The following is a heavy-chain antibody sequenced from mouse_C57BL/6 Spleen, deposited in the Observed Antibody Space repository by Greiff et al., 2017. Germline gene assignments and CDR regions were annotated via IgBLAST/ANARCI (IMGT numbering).Heavy chain of an antibody. Sequence: QVQLKQSGAELAKPGASVKLSCKASGYTFTSYWMHWVKQRPGQGLEWIGYINPSSGYTKYNQKFKDKATLTVDKSSSTAYMQLSSLTYEDSAVYYCAKNWYVDVWGTGTTVTVAS. CDR2: INPSSGYT. CDR1: GYTFTSYW. CDR3: AKNWYVDV. V-gene: IGHV1-7*01. J-gene: IGHJ1*03.